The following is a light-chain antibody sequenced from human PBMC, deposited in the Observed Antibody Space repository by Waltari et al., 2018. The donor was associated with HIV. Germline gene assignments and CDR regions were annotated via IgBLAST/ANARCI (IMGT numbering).Light chain of an antibody. CDR3: LQTFTSPLT. CDR2: DAS. CDR1: QNVFKF. V-gene: IGKV1-39*01. J-gene: IGKJ3*01. Sequence: DTQMTQSPSSLSASIGDRVTITCRASQNVFKFISWYQQKSGEAPKLLISDASSLQTGVPSRFSGSGSGTDFTLTISSLQPEDLATFYCLQTFTSPLTFGPGTKLDIK.